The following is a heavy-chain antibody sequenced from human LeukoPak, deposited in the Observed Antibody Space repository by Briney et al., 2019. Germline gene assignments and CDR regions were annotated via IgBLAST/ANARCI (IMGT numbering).Heavy chain of an antibody. Sequence: ASETLSLTCAVYGGSFSGYYWSWIRQPPGKGLEWMGEINHSGSTNYNPSLTSRVTISVDTSKNQFSLKLSSVTAADTAVYCCAGRDRKMTSYYGSAKGWFDPWGQGTLVTVSS. D-gene: IGHD3-10*01. J-gene: IGHJ5*02. CDR3: AGRDRKMTSYYGSAKGWFDP. CDR2: INHSGST. V-gene: IGHV4-34*01. CDR1: GGSFSGYY.